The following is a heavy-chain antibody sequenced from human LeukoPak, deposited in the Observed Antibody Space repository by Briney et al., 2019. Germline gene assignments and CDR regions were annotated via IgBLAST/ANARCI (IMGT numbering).Heavy chain of an antibody. J-gene: IGHJ4*02. CDR2: ISSSGSTI. Sequence: GGSLRLSCAASGFTFSSYEMNWVRQAPGKGLEWVSYISSSGSTIYYADSGKGRFTISRDNAKNSLDLQINSLGAEDTAVYYCARGLDCRSTSCYLDNWGQGTLVTVSS. CDR3: ARGLDCRSTSCYLDN. D-gene: IGHD2-2*01. CDR1: GFTFSSYE. V-gene: IGHV3-48*03.